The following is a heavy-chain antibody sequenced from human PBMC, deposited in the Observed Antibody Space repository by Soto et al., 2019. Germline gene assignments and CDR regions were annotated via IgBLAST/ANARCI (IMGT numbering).Heavy chain of an antibody. CDR1: GGSISSSSYY. J-gene: IGHJ5*02. D-gene: IGHD4-17*01. CDR3: ARVFADYGDLNWFDP. Sequence: SETLSLTCTVSGGSISSSSYYWGWIRQPPGKGLEWIGSIYYSGSTYYNPSLKSRVTISVDTSKNQFSLKLSSVTAADTAVYYCARVFADYGDLNWFDPWGQGTLVTVSS. CDR2: IYYSGST. V-gene: IGHV4-39*01.